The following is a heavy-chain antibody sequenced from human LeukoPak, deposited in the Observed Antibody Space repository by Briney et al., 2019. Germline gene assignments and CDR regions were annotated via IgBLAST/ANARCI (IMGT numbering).Heavy chain of an antibody. Sequence: GGSLRLSCAASGFTFSNYWMSWVRQAPGEGLEGVANIKQDGSEKYYVDSVKGRFTISRDNAKNSLYLQMNSLRAEDTAVYYCASFRITVAGRTGLDYWGQGTLVTVSS. CDR1: GFTFSNYW. V-gene: IGHV3-7*01. J-gene: IGHJ4*02. CDR2: IKQDGSEK. CDR3: ASFRITVAGRTGLDY. D-gene: IGHD6-19*01.